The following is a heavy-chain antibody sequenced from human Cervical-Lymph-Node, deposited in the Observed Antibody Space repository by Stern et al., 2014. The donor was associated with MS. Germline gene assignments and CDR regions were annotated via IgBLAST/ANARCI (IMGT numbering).Heavy chain of an antibody. CDR1: GYIFTSYY. V-gene: IGHV1-46*03. D-gene: IGHD3-3*01. CDR3: AREGTQYDFWSGPDY. J-gene: IGHJ4*02. CDR2: MNPSTGTT. Sequence: VQLVESGAELKKPGASVKVSCKASGYIFTSYYMHWVRQAPGQGLEWMAIMNPSTGTTGYAEKFQGRVTMTRDTSTSTVYMELRSLRSEDTAVYYCAREGTQYDFWSGPDYWGQGTLVTVSS.